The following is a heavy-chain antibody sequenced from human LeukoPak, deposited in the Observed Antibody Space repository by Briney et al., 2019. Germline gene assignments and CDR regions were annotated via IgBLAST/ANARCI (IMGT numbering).Heavy chain of an antibody. V-gene: IGHV1-2*04. CDR3: ARGYYYDSSGYYSDFDY. CDR2: INPNSGGT. J-gene: IGHJ4*02. Sequence: GASVKVSCKASGYTFTSYYMHWVRQAPGQGLEWMGWINPNSGGTNYAQKFQGWVTMTRDTSISTAYMELSRLRSDDTAVYYCARGYYYDSSGYYSDFDYWGQGTLVTVSS. D-gene: IGHD3-22*01. CDR1: GYTFTSYY.